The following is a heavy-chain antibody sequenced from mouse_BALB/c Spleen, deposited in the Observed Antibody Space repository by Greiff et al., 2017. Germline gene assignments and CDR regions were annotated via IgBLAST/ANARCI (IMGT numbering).Heavy chain of an antibody. D-gene: IGHD1-3*01. CDR3: TRIDNKDAMDY. CDR1: GYTFTDYE. Sequence: VQLQQSGAELVRPGASVTLSCKASGYTFTDYEMHWVKQTPVHGLEWIGAIDPETGGTAYNQKFKGKATLTADKSSSTAYMELRSLTSEDSAVYYCTRIDNKDAMDYWGQGTSVTVSS. V-gene: IGHV1-15*01. CDR2: IDPETGGT. J-gene: IGHJ4*01.